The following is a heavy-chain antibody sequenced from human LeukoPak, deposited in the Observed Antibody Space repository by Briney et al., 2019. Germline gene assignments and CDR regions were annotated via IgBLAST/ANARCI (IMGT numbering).Heavy chain of an antibody. CDR1: GGSINNDF. J-gene: IGHJ3*02. Sequence: PSETLSLTCTVSGGSINNDFLTWVRQPAGKALEWIRRLYTSGSTTYNPSLKSRVTMSLDTTMTQFSLKLTSVTAADTAAYYCAGGGSPHIWGQGTMVTVSS. CDR2: LYTSGST. D-gene: IGHD1-26*01. CDR3: AGGGSPHI. V-gene: IGHV4-4*07.